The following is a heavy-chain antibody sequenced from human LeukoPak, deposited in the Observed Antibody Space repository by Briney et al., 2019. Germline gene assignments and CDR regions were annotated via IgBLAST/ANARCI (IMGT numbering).Heavy chain of an antibody. J-gene: IGHJ4*02. D-gene: IGHD6-13*01. CDR1: GGSISSSN. V-gene: IGHV3-23*01. CDR3: AKAPYSSSSYYFDY. Sequence: ETLSLTCAVSGGSISSSNWWSWVRQPPGKGLEWVSAISGSGGSTYYADSVKGRFTISRDNSKNTLYLQMNSLRAEDTAVYYCAKAPYSSSSYYFDYWGQGTLVTVSS. CDR2: ISGSGGST.